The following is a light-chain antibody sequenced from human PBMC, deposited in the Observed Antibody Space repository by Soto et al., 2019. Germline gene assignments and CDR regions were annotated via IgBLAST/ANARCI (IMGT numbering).Light chain of an antibody. V-gene: IGKV3-11*01. CDR3: HQRSNWPRT. J-gene: IGKJ1*01. Sequence: EIVLTQSPATLSLSPGERATLSCRASQSVSSYLAWYQQKPGQAPRLLIYDASNRATGIPARFSGSGSGTAFTLTISSLEPEDFAVYYCHQRSNWPRTFGQGTEV. CDR2: DAS. CDR1: QSVSSY.